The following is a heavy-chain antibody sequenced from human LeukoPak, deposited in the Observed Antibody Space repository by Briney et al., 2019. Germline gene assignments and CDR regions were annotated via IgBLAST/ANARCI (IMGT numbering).Heavy chain of an antibody. Sequence: PGGSLRLSCAASGFTFSSYSMNWVRQAPGKGLEWLSYISSRSSTIYYADSVKGRFTISRDNPKNSLYLQMNSLSAEDTAVYYCARAIGVGGCSSASCYYFDYWGQGTLVTVSS. CDR1: GFTFSSYS. V-gene: IGHV3-48*01. J-gene: IGHJ4*02. D-gene: IGHD2-2*01. CDR2: ISSRSSTI. CDR3: ARAIGVGGCSSASCYYFDY.